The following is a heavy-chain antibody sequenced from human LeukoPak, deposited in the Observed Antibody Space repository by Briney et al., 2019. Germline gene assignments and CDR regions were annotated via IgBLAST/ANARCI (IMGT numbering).Heavy chain of an antibody. Sequence: PGGSLRLSCAASGFTVSSNYMSWVRQAPRKGLQWVSVIYSGGSTYYADSVKGRFTISRDNSKNTLYLQMNSLRAEDTAVYYCARDRGGSYFDYWGQGTLVTVSS. CDR3: ARDRGGSYFDY. CDR1: GFTVSSNY. V-gene: IGHV3-53*01. J-gene: IGHJ4*02. CDR2: IYSGGST. D-gene: IGHD1-26*01.